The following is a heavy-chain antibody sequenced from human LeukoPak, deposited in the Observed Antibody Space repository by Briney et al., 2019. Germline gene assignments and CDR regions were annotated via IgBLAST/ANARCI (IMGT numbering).Heavy chain of an antibody. CDR2: IYHSGST. V-gene: IGHV4-38-2*02. D-gene: IGHD3/OR15-3a*01. CDR3: AKGTGYYLSYFDY. J-gene: IGHJ4*02. Sequence: SETLSLTCTVSGYSISSGYYWGWIWQPPGKGLEWIGSIYHSGSTYYNPSLKSRVTISVDTSKNQFSLMMSSVTAADTAVYYCAKGTGYYLSYFDYWGQGNLVTVSA. CDR1: GYSISSGYY.